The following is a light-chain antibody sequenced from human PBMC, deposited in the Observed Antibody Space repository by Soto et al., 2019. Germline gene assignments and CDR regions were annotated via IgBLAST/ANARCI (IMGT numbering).Light chain of an antibody. J-gene: IGKJ4*01. CDR2: DAS. CDR1: QDISNY. Sequence: DIQMTQSPSSLSASVGDRVTITCQASQDISNYLNWYQQKPGKATKLLIYDASNLETGVPSRFSGSGSGTDVTVTISSLQPEDIATYYCQQYDNLPLTFGGGTNVEIK. CDR3: QQYDNLPLT. V-gene: IGKV1-33*01.